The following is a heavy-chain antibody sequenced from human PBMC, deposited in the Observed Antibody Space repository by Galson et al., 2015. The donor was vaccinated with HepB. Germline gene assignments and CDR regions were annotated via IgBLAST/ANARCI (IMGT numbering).Heavy chain of an antibody. CDR3: ATIRVGYCITTSCKADDFDI. CDR2: INPSGGRT. D-gene: IGHD2-2*01. Sequence: SVKVSCKASGYTFSTYYIHWVQQAPGQGLEWMGIINPSGGRTTYAQKFQDSVTMTRDTSTSTVYMELSSLRSEDPAVYYCATIRVGYCITTSCKADDFDIWGQGTMVTVSS. CDR1: GYTFSTYY. J-gene: IGHJ3*02. V-gene: IGHV1-46*01.